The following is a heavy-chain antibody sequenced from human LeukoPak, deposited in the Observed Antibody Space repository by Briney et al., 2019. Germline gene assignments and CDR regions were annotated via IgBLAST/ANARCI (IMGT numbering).Heavy chain of an antibody. CDR2: IRNKANSYTT. CDR3: ARSGSYTAFEY. J-gene: IGHJ4*02. V-gene: IGHV3-72*01. Sequence: GSLRLSCAASGFTFSSYAMSWVRQAPGQGLEWVGRIRNKANSYTTEYAASVKGRFTISRDDSKNSLYLQMNSLKTEDTAVYYCARSGSYTAFEYWGQGTLVTVSS. CDR1: GFTFSSYA. D-gene: IGHD1-26*01.